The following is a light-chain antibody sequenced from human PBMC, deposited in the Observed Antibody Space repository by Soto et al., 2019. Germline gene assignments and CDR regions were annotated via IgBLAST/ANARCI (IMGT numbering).Light chain of an antibody. CDR3: SSYTSSSTL. V-gene: IGLV2-14*01. J-gene: IGLJ2*01. CDR2: DVT. Sequence: QSALTQPASVSGSPGQSITISCTGTSSDIGGYNYVSWYQQYSGKAPKLMIYDVTNRPSGVSNRFSGSKSGNTASLTISGLQAEDEADYYCSSYTSSSTLFGGGTKVTVL. CDR1: SSDIGGYNY.